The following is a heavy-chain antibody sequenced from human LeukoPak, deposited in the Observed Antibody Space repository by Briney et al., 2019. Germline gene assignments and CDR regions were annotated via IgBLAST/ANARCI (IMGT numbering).Heavy chain of an antibody. V-gene: IGHV3-23*01. CDR1: GFTFSTHA. D-gene: IGHD1-26*01. CDR2: ISGSGDIT. CDR3: AKSPTGSYPQFDY. Sequence: GGSLRLSCAASGFTFSTHAMRWVRQAPGKGLEWVSSISGSGDITYYADSAKGRFTISRDNSKHTLYLQMNSLSAEDPAIYYCAKSPTGSYPQFDYWGRRTLVTASS. J-gene: IGHJ4*02.